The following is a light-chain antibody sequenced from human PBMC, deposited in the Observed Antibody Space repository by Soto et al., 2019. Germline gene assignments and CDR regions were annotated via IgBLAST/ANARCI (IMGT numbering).Light chain of an antibody. V-gene: IGKV1-8*01. CDR1: QGISSY. Sequence: AIRMTQSPSSFSASTGDRVTITCRASQGISSYLAWYQQQPGKAPKLLIYAASPLQNGVPSKFSGSGSGTDFTITISCLQSEDFATYYCQQYYSYPLTFGGGTKVEIK. CDR2: AAS. CDR3: QQYYSYPLT. J-gene: IGKJ4*01.